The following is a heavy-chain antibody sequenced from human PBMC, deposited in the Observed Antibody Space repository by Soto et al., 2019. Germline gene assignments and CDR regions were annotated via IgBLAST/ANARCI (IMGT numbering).Heavy chain of an antibody. D-gene: IGHD3-3*01. CDR1: GYTFTSYG. CDR2: ISAYNGNT. J-gene: IGHJ6*03. V-gene: IGHV1-18*01. CDR3: ASVFFCEYCAYYYYFQDV. Sequence: ASVKVSCKASGYTFTSYGISWVRQAPGQGLEWMGWISAYNGNTNYAQKLQGRVTMTTDTSTSTAYMELRSLRSDDTAVYYCASVFFCEYCAYYYYFQDVWGKGNTVTGS.